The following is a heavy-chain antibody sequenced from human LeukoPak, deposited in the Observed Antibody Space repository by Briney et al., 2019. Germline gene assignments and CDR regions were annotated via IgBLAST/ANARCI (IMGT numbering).Heavy chain of an antibody. CDR1: GGSISSYY. V-gene: IGHV4-4*09. Sequence: PSETLSLTCTVSGGSISSYYWSWIRQPPGKGLEWIGYIYTSGSTNYNPSLKSRVTISVDTSKNQFSLKLSSVTAADTAVYYCARDAFSYCSSTSCSLWGQGTLVTVSS. D-gene: IGHD2-2*01. CDR3: ARDAFSYCSSTSCSL. CDR2: IYTSGST. J-gene: IGHJ4*02.